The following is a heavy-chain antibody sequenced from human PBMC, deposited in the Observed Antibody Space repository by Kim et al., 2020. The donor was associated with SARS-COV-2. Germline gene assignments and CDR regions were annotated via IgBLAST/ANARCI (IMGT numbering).Heavy chain of an antibody. CDR2: FDPEDGET. Sequence: ASVKVSCKVSGYTLTELSMHWVRQAPGKGLEWMGGFDPEDGETIYAQKFQGRVTMTEDTSTDTAYMELSSLRSEDTAVYYCATGGGEGSYRRQDYYYGMDVWGQGTTVTVSS. V-gene: IGHV1-24*01. D-gene: IGHD1-26*01. CDR3: ATGGGEGSYRRQDYYYGMDV. CDR1: GYTLTELS. J-gene: IGHJ6*02.